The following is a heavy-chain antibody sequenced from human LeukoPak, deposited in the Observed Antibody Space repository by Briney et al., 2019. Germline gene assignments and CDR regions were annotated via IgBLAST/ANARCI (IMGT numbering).Heavy chain of an antibody. V-gene: IGHV4-4*02. Sequence: PSETLSLTCAVSAGSIGSSDWWSWVRQPPGKGLEWIGYIYQTESPKYNASLQSRVTLSLDRSKNQFSLKLTSVTAADTAVYYCARDRHCSSSRCPFDYWGQGALVTVSS. D-gene: IGHD2-2*01. CDR1: AGSIGSSDW. CDR3: ARDRHCSSSRCPFDY. J-gene: IGHJ4*02. CDR2: IYQTESP.